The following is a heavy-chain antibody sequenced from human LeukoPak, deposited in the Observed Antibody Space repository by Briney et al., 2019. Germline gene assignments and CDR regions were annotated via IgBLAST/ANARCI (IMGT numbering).Heavy chain of an antibody. CDR3: ARVGSVVVPHYYFDY. Sequence: GGSLRLSCAASGFTFSDYYMSWIRQAPGKGLGWVSYISISSYTNYADSAKGRFTISRDNAKNPLYVQMNSPRAEDTAVYYCARVGSVVVPHYYFDYWGQGTLVTVSS. J-gene: IGHJ4*02. CDR2: ISISSYT. CDR1: GFTFSDYY. V-gene: IGHV3-11*06. D-gene: IGHD2-2*01.